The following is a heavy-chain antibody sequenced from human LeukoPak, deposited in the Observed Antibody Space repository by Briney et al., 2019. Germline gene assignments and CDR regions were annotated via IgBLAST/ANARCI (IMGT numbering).Heavy chain of an antibody. V-gene: IGHV4-30-4*08. CDR3: ARVKYGPCDGSIDY. CDR1: GGSISGGDYY. J-gene: IGHJ4*02. D-gene: IGHD3-10*01. CDR2: IYYSGST. Sequence: SETLSLTCTVSGGSISGGDYYWSWIRQPPGKGLEWIGYIYYSGSTYYNPSLKSRVTISVDTSKNQFSLKLSSVTAADTAVYYCARVKYGPCDGSIDYWGQGTLVTVSS.